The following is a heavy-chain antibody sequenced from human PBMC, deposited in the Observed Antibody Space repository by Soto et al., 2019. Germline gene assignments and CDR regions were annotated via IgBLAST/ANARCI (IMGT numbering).Heavy chain of an antibody. Sequence: GGSLRLSCAASGFTFSSYSMNWVRQAPGKGLEWVSYISSSSSTIYYADSVKGRFTISRDNAKNSLYLQMNSLRDEDTAVYYCARPEGMTTVPYLWGGFNYWGQGTLVTVSS. V-gene: IGHV3-48*02. CDR2: ISSSSSTI. CDR3: ARPEGMTTVPYLWGGFNY. J-gene: IGHJ4*02. CDR1: GFTFSSYS. D-gene: IGHD4-17*01.